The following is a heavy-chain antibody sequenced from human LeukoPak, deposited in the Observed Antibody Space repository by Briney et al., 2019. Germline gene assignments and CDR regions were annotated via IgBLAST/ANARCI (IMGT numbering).Heavy chain of an antibody. CDR2: ISSSSSFI. V-gene: IGHV3-21*01. J-gene: IGHJ6*03. CDR3: AKDRCSNGIGCLYYYMDV. Sequence: GGSLRLSCAASGLTFSSYSMNWVRQAPGKGLEWVSSISSSSSFIYYADSVKGRSTISRDNSKNTLSLQMNSLRAEDTAVYYCAKDRCSNGIGCLYYYMDVWGKGTTVTISS. D-gene: IGHD2-8*01. CDR1: GLTFSSYS.